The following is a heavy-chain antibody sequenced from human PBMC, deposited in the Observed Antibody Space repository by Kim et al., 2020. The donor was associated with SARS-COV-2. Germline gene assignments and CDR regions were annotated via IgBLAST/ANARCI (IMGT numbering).Heavy chain of an antibody. D-gene: IGHD3-9*01. V-gene: IGHV3-30*18. CDR2: ISYDGSNK. CDR1: GFTFSSYG. Sequence: GGSLRLSCAASGFTFSSYGMHWVRQAPGKGLEWVAVISYDGSNKYYADSVKGRFTISRDNSKNTLYLQMNSLRAEDTAVYYCAKDLGVYDILTGYYPLGYWGQGTLVTVSS. J-gene: IGHJ4*02. CDR3: AKDLGVYDILTGYYPLGY.